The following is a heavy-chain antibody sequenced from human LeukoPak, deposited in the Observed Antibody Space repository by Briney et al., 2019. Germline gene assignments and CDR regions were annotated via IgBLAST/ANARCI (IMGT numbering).Heavy chain of an antibody. CDR2: ISSSSSYI. CDR1: GLTFSSYS. CDR3: ARATGVVVIGYYYYGMDV. J-gene: IGHJ6*02. Sequence: GGSLRLSCAPSGLTFSSYSMNWVPQAPGKGLEWVSSISSSSSYIYYADSVKGRLTISRDNAKNSLYLQMNSLRAEDTAVYYCARATGVVVIGYYYYGMDVWGQGTTVTVSS. D-gene: IGHD3-22*01. V-gene: IGHV3-21*01.